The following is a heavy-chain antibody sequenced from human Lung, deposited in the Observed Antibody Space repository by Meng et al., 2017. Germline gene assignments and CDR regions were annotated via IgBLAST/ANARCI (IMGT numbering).Heavy chain of an antibody. J-gene: IGHJ4*02. CDR3: ARDEDISAAGKLFGDY. CDR2: INPKSGDT. V-gene: IGHV1-2*06. CDR1: GYTFPDYW. Sequence: VQLVEAGAEVKKPGASVKVSCKASGYTFPDYWLHWVRRAPGQGLEWMGRINPKSGDTHYEQRFQGRVTMTGDTSISTAYMELSGLRSDDTAMYYCARDEDISAAGKLFGDYWGQGTLVTVSS. D-gene: IGHD6-13*01.